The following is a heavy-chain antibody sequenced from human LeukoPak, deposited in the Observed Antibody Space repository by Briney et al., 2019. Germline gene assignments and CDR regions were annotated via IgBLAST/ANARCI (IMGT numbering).Heavy chain of an antibody. D-gene: IGHD4-17*01. CDR3: ARDRYGDYVVDF. J-gene: IGHJ4*02. Sequence: PGGPLRLSCIPSVQTWCGMNIQGPRQAPGKALEWVSYISSSSDTIYYADSAKGRFTISRDNAKKSLYLQMNSLRAEDTAVYYCARDRYGDYVVDFWGQGTLVTVSS. CDR1: VQTWCGMN. V-gene: IGHV3-48*01. CDR2: ISSSSDTI.